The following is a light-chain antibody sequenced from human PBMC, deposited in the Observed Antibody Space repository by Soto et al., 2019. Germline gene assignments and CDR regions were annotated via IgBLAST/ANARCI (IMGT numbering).Light chain of an antibody. CDR2: GAS. J-gene: IGKJ1*01. Sequence: EIVMTQSPVTLSMSPGERATLSCRAGESVSSNLAWYQQKPGQAPRLLIYGASTRATGVPARFTGSGSGTEFTLTISSLQFDDSAVYYCQQYNNWRTFGQGTKVDIK. V-gene: IGKV3-15*01. CDR1: ESVSSN. CDR3: QQYNNWRT.